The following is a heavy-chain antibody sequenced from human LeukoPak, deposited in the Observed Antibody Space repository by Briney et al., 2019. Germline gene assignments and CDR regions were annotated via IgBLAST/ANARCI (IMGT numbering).Heavy chain of an antibody. CDR1: GCTFTSYD. J-gene: IGHJ5*02. CDR3: ARGVGYCSGGSCYRWFDP. D-gene: IGHD2-15*01. Sequence: GSVKVSCKASGCTFTSYDINWVRQATGQGLEWMGWMNPNSGNTGYAQKFRGRVTMTRNTSISTAYMELSSLRSEDTAVYYYARGVGYCSGGSCYRWFDPWGQGTLVTVSS. CDR2: MNPNSGNT. V-gene: IGHV1-8*01.